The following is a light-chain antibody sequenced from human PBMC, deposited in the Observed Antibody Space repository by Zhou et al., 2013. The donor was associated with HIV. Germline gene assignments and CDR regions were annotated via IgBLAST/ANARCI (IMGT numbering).Light chain of an antibody. J-gene: IGKJ1*01. V-gene: IGKV3-20*01. CDR1: QSVTSDY. CDR2: GAS. Sequence: PGERATLSCRTSQSVTSDYLAWYQQKPGQAPRLLIYGASTRATGIPDRFSGSVSGTDFTLTISRLEPEDFAMYYCQQYGNSRWTFGQGTKVEIK. CDR3: QQYGNSRWT.